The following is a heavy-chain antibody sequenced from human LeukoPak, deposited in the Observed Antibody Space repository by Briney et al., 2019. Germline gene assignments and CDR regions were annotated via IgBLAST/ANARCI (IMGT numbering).Heavy chain of an antibody. J-gene: IGHJ3*01. CDR3: ARGFPPGSGSRGSHAFDV. D-gene: IGHD6-19*01. CDR2: INYGGST. Sequence: SETLSLTCAASELSFSAYYWNWIRQSPGKGLEWIGEINYGGSTKYTPSLEGRGTILIDTSKNQFSLKLTSVTAADTAVYYCARGFPPGSGSRGSHAFDVWGQGTMVTVSS. V-gene: IGHV4-34*01. CDR1: ELSFSAYY.